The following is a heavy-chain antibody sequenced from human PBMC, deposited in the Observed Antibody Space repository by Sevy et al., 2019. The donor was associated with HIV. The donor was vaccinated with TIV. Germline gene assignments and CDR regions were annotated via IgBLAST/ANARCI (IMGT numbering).Heavy chain of an antibody. V-gene: IGHV3-64*01. CDR2: ISSNGGST. Sequence: GGSLRLSCAASGFTFSSYAMHWVRQAPGKGLEYVSAISSNGGSTYYANSVKGRFTISRDNSKNTLYLQMGSLRAEDMAVYYCAREDLGQQLVRGAFDIWGQGTMVTVSS. CDR3: AREDLGQQLVRGAFDI. J-gene: IGHJ3*02. D-gene: IGHD6-13*01. CDR1: GFTFSSYA.